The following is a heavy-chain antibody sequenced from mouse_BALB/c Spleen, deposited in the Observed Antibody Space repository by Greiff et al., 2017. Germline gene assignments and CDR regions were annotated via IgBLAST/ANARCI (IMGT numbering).Heavy chain of an antibody. D-gene: IGHD1-1*01. J-gene: IGHJ1*01. CDR2: ISTYYGDA. V-gene: IGHV1S137*01. Sequence: QVQLQQSGAELVRPGVSVKISCKGSGYTFTDYAMHWVKQSHAKSLEWIGVISTYYGDASYNQKFKGKATMTVDKSSSTAYMELARLTSEDSAIYYCARQDGSSYMRYFDVWGAGTTVTVSS. CDR3: ARQDGSSYMRYFDV. CDR1: GYTFTDYA.